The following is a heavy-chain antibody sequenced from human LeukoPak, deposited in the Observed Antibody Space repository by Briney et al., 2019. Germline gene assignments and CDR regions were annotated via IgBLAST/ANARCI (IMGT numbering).Heavy chain of an antibody. CDR3: AGSRAWTALDI. V-gene: IGHV3-7*01. J-gene: IGHJ4*02. D-gene: IGHD1-1*01. Sequence: GGSLRLSCAASGFTFTNYWMTWVRQAPGKGLEWVANINEHGFETYYVDSLRGRFTISRDNAKNSLYLQMNTLTGEDTALYYCAGSRAWTALDIWGQGTLVTVSS. CDR1: GFTFTNYW. CDR2: INEHGFET.